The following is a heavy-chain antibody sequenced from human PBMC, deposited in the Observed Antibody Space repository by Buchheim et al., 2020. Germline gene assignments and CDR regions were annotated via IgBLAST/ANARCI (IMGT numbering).Heavy chain of an antibody. CDR1: GGSVSSGSYY. V-gene: IGHV4-61*01. D-gene: IGHD4-17*01. Sequence: QVQLQESGPGLVKPSETLSLTCTVSGGSVSSGSYYWSWIRQPPGKGLEWIGYIYYSGSTNYNPSLKSRVTISVDTSKNQFSLKLSSVTAADTAVYYCARVGTVTNYFDYWGQGTL. CDR3: ARVGTVTNYFDY. J-gene: IGHJ4*02. CDR2: IYYSGST.